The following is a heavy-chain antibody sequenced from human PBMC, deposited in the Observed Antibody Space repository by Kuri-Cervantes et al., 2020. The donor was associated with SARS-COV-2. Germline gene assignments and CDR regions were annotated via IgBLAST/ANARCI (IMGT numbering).Heavy chain of an antibody. CDR1: GYTFTGYY. J-gene: IGHJ4*02. CDR3: AREGYSYGFDFDY. Sequence: ASVKVSCKASGYTFTGYYMHWVRQAPGQGLEWMGWINPNSGGKNYAQKFQGWVTMTRDTSISTAYMELSRLRSEDTAVYYCAREGYSYGFDFDYWGQGTLVTVSS. V-gene: IGHV1-2*04. CDR2: INPNSGGK. D-gene: IGHD5-18*01.